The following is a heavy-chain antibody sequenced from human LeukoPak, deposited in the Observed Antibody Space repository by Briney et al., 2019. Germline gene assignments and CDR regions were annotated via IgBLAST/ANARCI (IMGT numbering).Heavy chain of an antibody. V-gene: IGHV3-23*01. J-gene: IGHJ4*02. Sequence: GGTLRLPCAASGFTFSSYGMSWVGQAPGKGLEWVSAISGSGGSTYYADSVKGRFTISRDNAKNSLYLQMNSLRAEDTAVYYCATSRGSWPDYFDYWGQGTLVTVSS. CDR1: GFTFSSYG. D-gene: IGHD6-13*01. CDR3: ATSRGSWPDYFDY. CDR2: ISGSGGST.